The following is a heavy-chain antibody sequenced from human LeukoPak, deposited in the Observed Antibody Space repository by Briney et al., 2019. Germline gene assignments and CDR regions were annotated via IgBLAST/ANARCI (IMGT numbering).Heavy chain of an antibody. CDR2: ISWNSGSI. CDR1: GFTFDDYA. J-gene: IGHJ5*02. Sequence: QPGRSLRLSCAASGFTFDDYAMHWVRHAPGKGLEWVSGISWNSGSIGYADSVKGRFTISRDNAKNSPYLQMNSLRAEDTALYYCAKDRTNSLSPCFDPWGQGTLVTVSS. V-gene: IGHV3-9*01. D-gene: IGHD4-23*01. CDR3: AKDRTNSLSPCFDP.